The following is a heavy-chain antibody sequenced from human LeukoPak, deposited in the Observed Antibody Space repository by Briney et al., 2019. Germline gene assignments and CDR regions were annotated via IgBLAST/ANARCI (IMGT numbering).Heavy chain of an antibody. Sequence: GVSLRLSCAAPGFTFSRYAMSWVRQAPGRGLQWVSSISASGGSTYYADSVKGRFTISRDNSKNMVDLQMNTLRAEDTAIYYCARSVRGVITYYYGMDVWGQGTTVTVSS. V-gene: IGHV3-23*01. J-gene: IGHJ6*02. CDR2: ISASGGST. D-gene: IGHD3-10*01. CDR3: ARSVRGVITYYYGMDV. CDR1: GFTFSRYA.